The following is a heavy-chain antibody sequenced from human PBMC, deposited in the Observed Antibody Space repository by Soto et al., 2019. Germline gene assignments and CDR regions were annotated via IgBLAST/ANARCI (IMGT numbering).Heavy chain of an antibody. Sequence: RASVKVSCKASGGTFSSYAISWVRQAPGQGLEWMGGIIPIFGTANYAQKFQGRVTITADKSTSTAYMELSSLRSEDTAVYYCARGWAVDRVCSGGSCTPNYNYYYGMDVWGQGTTVTVSS. CDR3: ARGWAVDRVCSGGSCTPNYNYYYGMDV. J-gene: IGHJ6*02. D-gene: IGHD2-15*01. V-gene: IGHV1-69*06. CDR2: IIPIFGTA. CDR1: GGTFSSYA.